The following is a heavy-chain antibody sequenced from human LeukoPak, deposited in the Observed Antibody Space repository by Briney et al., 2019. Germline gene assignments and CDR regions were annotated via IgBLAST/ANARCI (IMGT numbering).Heavy chain of an antibody. J-gene: IGHJ5*02. CDR1: GFTFSSYA. CDR3: AKGRGIAGALNWFDP. CDR2: ISGSGGST. Sequence: PGGSLRLSCAASGFTFSSYAMSWVRQAPGKGLEWVSAISGSGGSTYYADSVKGRFTISRDNSKNTLYLQMNSLRAEDTAVYYCAKGRGIAGALNWFDPWGQGTLVTVSS. V-gene: IGHV3-23*01. D-gene: IGHD1-26*01.